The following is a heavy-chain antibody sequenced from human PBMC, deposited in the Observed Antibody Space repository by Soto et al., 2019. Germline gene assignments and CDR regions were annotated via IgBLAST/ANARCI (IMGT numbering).Heavy chain of an antibody. V-gene: IGHV3-33*01. CDR1: GFAFSDYG. J-gene: IGHJ6*02. D-gene: IGHD6-13*01. Sequence: QVQLVESGGGVVQPGRSLRLSCAASGFAFSDYGMHWVRQAPGKGLEWVAVIWFDGSKTYYGDSVKGRFTISRDNSNNTLYLQMNSLRAEDTAVYYCAREPGIAAVGVYFGLDVWGQGTTVTVSS. CDR3: AREPGIAAVGVYFGLDV. CDR2: IWFDGSKT.